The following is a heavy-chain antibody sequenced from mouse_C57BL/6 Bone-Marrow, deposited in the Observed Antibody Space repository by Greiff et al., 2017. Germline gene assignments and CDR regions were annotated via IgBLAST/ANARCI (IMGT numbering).Heavy chain of an antibody. J-gene: IGHJ1*03. V-gene: IGHV1-4*01. D-gene: IGHD2-3*01. CDR3: ARYDGDYCWYFDV. CDR2: INPSSGYT. Sequence: VQLQQSGAELARPGASVKMSCKASGYTFTSYSMHWVKQRPGQGLEWIGYINPSSGYTKYNQKFKDKATLTADKSSSTAYMQLSSLTSEDSAVYYCARYDGDYCWYFDVWGTGTTVTVSS. CDR1: GYTFTSYS.